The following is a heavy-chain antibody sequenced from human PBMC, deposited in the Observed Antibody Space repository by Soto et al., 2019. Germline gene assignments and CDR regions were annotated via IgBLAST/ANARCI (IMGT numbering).Heavy chain of an antibody. J-gene: IGHJ4*02. CDR1: GFSLSTSGVG. V-gene: IGHV2-5*02. CDR2: IYWDDDK. D-gene: IGHD3-10*01. Sequence: QITLKESGPTLVKPTQTLTLTCTFSGFSLSTSGVGVGWIRQPPGKALEWLAVIYWDDDKRSSSSLKSRLTITKDTSKNQVVLTMTNMDPVDTATYYCVHHPYYGLATYSFDYWGQGILVTVSS. CDR3: VHHPYYGLATYSFDY.